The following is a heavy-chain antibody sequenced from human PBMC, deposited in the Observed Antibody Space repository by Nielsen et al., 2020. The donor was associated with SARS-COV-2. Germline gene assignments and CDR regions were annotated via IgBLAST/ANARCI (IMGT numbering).Heavy chain of an antibody. CDR1: GASISDYY. J-gene: IGHJ6*02. V-gene: IGHV4-31*03. CDR3: ARLPRDTIFGVVKYGMDV. Sequence: SETLSLTCTVSGASISDYYWSWIRQHPGKGLEWIGYIYYSGSTYYNPSLKSRVTISVDTSKNQFSLKLSSVTAADTAVYYCARLPRDTIFGVVKYGMDVWGQGTTVTVSS. D-gene: IGHD3-3*01. CDR2: IYYSGST.